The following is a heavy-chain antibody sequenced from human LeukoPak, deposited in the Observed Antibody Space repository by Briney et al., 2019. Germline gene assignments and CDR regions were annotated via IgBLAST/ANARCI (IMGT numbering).Heavy chain of an antibody. J-gene: IGHJ5*02. V-gene: IGHV3-74*01. CDR3: VRGYCSATSCYFSSSYSWFEP. Sequence: GGSLRLSCAASGFTFDDYTMHWVRQAPGKGLEWVSRILSDGSSTNYADSVKGRFTVSRDNAQNTLYLQMNSLRAEDTAVYYCVRGYCSATSCYFSSSYSWFEPWGQGTLVTVSS. CDR2: ILSDGSST. CDR1: GFTFDDYT. D-gene: IGHD2-2*01.